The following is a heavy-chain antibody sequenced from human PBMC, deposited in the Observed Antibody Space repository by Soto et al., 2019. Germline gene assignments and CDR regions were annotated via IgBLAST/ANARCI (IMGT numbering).Heavy chain of an antibody. J-gene: IGHJ6*02. CDR1: DDFISSYH. CDR2: VSTNGAT. Sequence: SETLSLTCTVSDDFISSYHWNWIRQPAGKGLEWIGRVSTNGATNYNPSLESRVTMSVDTSKNQFSLKLTSVTAADTAVYFCARADYEILTGSYAMDVWGQGTTVTVSS. CDR3: ARADYEILTGSYAMDV. V-gene: IGHV4-4*07. D-gene: IGHD3-9*01.